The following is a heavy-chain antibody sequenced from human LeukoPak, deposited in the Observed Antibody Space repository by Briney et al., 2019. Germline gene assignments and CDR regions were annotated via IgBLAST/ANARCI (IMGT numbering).Heavy chain of an antibody. J-gene: IGHJ4*02. V-gene: IGHV1-69*01. CDR1: GGTFSSYA. Sequence: ASVKVSCKDSGGTFSSYAISWVRQAPGQGLEWMGGIIPIFGTANYAQKFQGRVTITADESTSTAYMELSSLRSEDTAVYYCARGPACGGDCYFFDYWGQGTLVTVSS. CDR2: IIPIFGTA. D-gene: IGHD2-21*02. CDR3: ARGPACGGDCYFFDY.